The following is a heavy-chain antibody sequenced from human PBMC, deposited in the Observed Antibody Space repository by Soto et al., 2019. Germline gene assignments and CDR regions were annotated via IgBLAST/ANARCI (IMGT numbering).Heavy chain of an antibody. V-gene: IGHV3-30*18. CDR1: GFTFSSYG. J-gene: IGHJ4*02. CDR3: AKDLYRFGEPLTYYFDY. D-gene: IGHD3-10*01. CDR2: ISYDGSNK. Sequence: GGSLRLSCAASGFTFSSYGMHWVRQAPGKGLEWVAVISYDGSNKYYADSVKGRFTISRDNSKNTLYLQMNSLRAEYTAVYYCAKDLYRFGEPLTYYFDYWGQGTLVTVSS.